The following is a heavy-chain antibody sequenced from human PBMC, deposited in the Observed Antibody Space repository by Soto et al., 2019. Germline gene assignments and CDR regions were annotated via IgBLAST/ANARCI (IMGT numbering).Heavy chain of an antibody. J-gene: IGHJ5*02. CDR3: AKHLSGSGSYGIP. V-gene: IGHV3-23*01. D-gene: IGHD3-10*01. CDR1: GFTFSSYA. CDR2: ISGSGGST. Sequence: GGSLRISCADSGFTFSSYAMSWVSQAPGKGLEWVSAISGSGGSTYYADSVKGRFTISRDNSKNTLYLQMNSLRAEDTAVYYCAKHLSGSGSYGIPWGQGTLVTVSS.